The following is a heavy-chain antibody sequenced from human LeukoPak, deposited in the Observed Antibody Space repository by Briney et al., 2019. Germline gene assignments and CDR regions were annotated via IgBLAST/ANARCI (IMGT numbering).Heavy chain of an antibody. CDR2: TYYRSRWYN. J-gene: IGHJ4*02. Sequence: SQTLSLTCAISGDSVSSNSAAWEWIRQSPSRGLEWLGRTYYRSRWYNDYAVSVKSRITINPDTSKNQFSLQLNSVTPEDTAVYYRARTEHSYYFDSGGQGTLVTVSS. V-gene: IGHV6-1*01. CDR1: GDSVSSNSAA. CDR3: ARTEHSYYFDS.